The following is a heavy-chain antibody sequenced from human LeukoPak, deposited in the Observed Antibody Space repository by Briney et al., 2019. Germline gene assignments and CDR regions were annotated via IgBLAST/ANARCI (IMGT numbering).Heavy chain of an antibody. CDR2: ILSSGSTM. J-gene: IGHJ3*02. V-gene: IGHV3-48*03. CDR3: TRGGYCSGGTCYRLNAFDI. CDR1: GFTFSNHE. D-gene: IGHD2-15*01. Sequence: GGSLRLSCAASGFTFSNHEMNWVRQAPGKGLERISYILSSGSTMYYADSVKGRFTISRDNAKNSLYLQMNSLRAEDTAVYYCTRGGYCSGGTCYRLNAFDIWGQGTTVTVSS.